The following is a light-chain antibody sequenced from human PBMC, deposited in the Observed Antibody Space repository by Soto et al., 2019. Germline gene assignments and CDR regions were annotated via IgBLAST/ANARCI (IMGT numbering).Light chain of an antibody. CDR1: SSNIGSNT. CDR2: SNN. CDR3: AAWDDGLNGEV. J-gene: IGLJ2*01. V-gene: IGLV1-44*01. Sequence: QSVLTQPPSASGTPGQRVTISCSGSSSNIGSNTVNWYQQLPGTAPKLLMYSNNQRPSGVPDRFSGAKSGTSASLVISGLQSEDEADYYCAAWDDGLNGEVFGGGTKLTVL.